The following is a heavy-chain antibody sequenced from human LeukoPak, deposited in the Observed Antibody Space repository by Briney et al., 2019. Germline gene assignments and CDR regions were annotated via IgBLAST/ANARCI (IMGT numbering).Heavy chain of an antibody. V-gene: IGHV4-59*01. Sequence: KPSETLSLTCTVSGGSISSYYWSWIRQPPGKGLEWIGYIYYSGSTNYNPSLKSRVTISVDTSKNQFSLKLSSVTAADTAVYYCARVSDFWSGYYTGQFPGLDYWGQGTLVTVTS. CDR2: IYYSGST. D-gene: IGHD3-3*01. CDR3: ARVSDFWSGYYTGQFPGLDY. CDR1: GGSISSYY. J-gene: IGHJ4*02.